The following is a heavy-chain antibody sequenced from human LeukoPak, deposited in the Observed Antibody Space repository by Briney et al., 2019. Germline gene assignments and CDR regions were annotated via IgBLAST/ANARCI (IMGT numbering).Heavy chain of an antibody. Sequence: ASVKVSCKASGYTFNSYDINWVRQASGQGLEWMGWISAYNGNTNYAQKLQGRVTMTTDTSTSTAYMELRSLRSDDTAVYYCARDHCSSTSCYAGDFYGMDVWGQGTTVTVSS. V-gene: IGHV1-18*01. D-gene: IGHD2-2*01. J-gene: IGHJ6*02. CDR3: ARDHCSSTSCYAGDFYGMDV. CDR2: ISAYNGNT. CDR1: GYTFNSYD.